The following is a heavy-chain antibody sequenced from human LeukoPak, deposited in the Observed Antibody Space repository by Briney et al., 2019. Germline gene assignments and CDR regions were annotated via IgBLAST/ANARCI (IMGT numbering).Heavy chain of an antibody. D-gene: IGHD2-15*01. J-gene: IGHJ3*02. CDR3: AVFVVGAAFSDAFDI. V-gene: IGHV4-34*01. CDR1: GGSFSGYY. Sequence: SETLSLTCAVYGGSFSGYYWSWIRQPPGKGLEWIGEINHSGNTNYNPSLKSRVTISVDTSKNQFSLKLSSVTAADTAVYYCAVFVVGAAFSDAFDIWGQGTMVTVSS. CDR2: INHSGNT.